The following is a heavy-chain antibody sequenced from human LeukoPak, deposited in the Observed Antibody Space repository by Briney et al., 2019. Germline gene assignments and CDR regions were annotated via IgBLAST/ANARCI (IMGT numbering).Heavy chain of an antibody. D-gene: IGHD6-19*01. CDR2: ISSSSSYI. CDR3: ARDTALENPYSSGLQDAFDI. CDR1: GFTFSSYS. J-gene: IGHJ3*02. Sequence: GGSLRLSCAASGFTFSSYSMNWVRQAPGKGLEWVSSISSSSSYIYYADSVKGRFTISRDNAKNSLYLQMHSLRAEDTAVYYCARDTALENPYSSGLQDAFDIWGQGTMVTVSS. V-gene: IGHV3-21*01.